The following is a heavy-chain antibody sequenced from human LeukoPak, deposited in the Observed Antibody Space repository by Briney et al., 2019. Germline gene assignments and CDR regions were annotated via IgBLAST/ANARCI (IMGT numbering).Heavy chain of an antibody. V-gene: IGHV4-34*01. CDR1: GGSFSGYY. Sequence: PSETLSLTCAVYGGSFSGYYWSWIRQPPGKGLEWIGEINHSGSTNYNPPLKSRVTISVDTSKNQFSLKLSSVTAADTAVYYCARGVSIAARRCDYWGQGTLVTVSS. CDR2: INHSGST. CDR3: ARGVSIAARRCDY. J-gene: IGHJ4*02. D-gene: IGHD6-6*01.